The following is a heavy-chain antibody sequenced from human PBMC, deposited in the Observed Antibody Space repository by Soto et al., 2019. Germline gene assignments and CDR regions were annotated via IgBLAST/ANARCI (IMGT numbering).Heavy chain of an antibody. D-gene: IGHD2-15*01. CDR2: ISYDGSNK. V-gene: IGHV3-30-3*01. J-gene: IGHJ6*02. Sequence: QPGGSLRLSCAASGFTFSSYAMHWVRQAPGKGLEWVAVISYDGSNKYYADSVKGRFTISRDNSKNTLYLQMNSLRAEDTAVYYCARDAPSRGRDGYSYGMDVWGQGTTVTVSS. CDR1: GFTFSSYA. CDR3: ARDAPSRGRDGYSYGMDV.